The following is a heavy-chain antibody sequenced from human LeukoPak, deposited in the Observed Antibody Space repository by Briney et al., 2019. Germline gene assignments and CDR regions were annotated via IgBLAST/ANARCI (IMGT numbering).Heavy chain of an antibody. V-gene: IGHV2-70*11. J-gene: IGHJ6*03. D-gene: IGHD2-15*01. Sequence: SGPALVKPTQTLTLTCTFSGFSLSTSGMCVSWIRQPPGKALEWLARIDWDDDKYYSTSLKTRLTISKDTSKNQVVLTMLNMDPVDTATYYCARILRSGEWCYYYYYLDFWGKGTTVTVSS. CDR1: GFSLSTSGMC. CDR3: ARILRSGEWCYYYYYLDF. CDR2: IDWDDDK.